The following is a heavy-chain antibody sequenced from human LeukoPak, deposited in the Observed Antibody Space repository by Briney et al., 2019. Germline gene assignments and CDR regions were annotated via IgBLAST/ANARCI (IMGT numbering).Heavy chain of an antibody. V-gene: IGHV4-59*11. D-gene: IGHD1-26*01. CDR3: ARDVSDSGSYYFDY. Sequence: SETLSLTCNVSGGSINSHYWSWIRQPPGKGLEWIGYMYYSGSANYNPPLKSRVTISVESCKNPFSLKLTSVTAADPAVYYCARDVSDSGSYYFDYWGQGTLVTVSS. CDR2: MYYSGSA. J-gene: IGHJ4*02. CDR1: GGSINSHY.